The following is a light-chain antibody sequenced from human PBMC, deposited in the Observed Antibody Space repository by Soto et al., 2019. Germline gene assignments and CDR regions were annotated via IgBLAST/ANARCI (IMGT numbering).Light chain of an antibody. CDR1: SSDFGYYDY. V-gene: IGLV2-8*01. J-gene: IGLJ1*01. Sequence: CALTKPASASGFPGQSVTLACKGTSSDFGYYDYVSWYQQHPGKAPKLVIYEVTKRPSGVPDRVSASKSGNTASLTVSGLRAEDEADYYCSSYAGSNNFVFGSGTKVTV. CDR2: EVT. CDR3: SSYAGSNNFV.